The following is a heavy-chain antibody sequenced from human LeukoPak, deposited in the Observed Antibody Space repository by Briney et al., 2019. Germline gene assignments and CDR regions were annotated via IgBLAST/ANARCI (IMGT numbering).Heavy chain of an antibody. D-gene: IGHD1-1*01. Sequence: GESLKISCKGSGYSFSTYWIAWVRQMPGRGLEWMGIIYPGDSDTRYSPSFQGQVTISADKPISTAYLQWSSLKASDTAMYYCARGKLERAYYYGMDVWGQGTTVTVSS. CDR1: GYSFSTYW. CDR2: IYPGDSDT. CDR3: ARGKLERAYYYGMDV. J-gene: IGHJ6*02. V-gene: IGHV5-51*04.